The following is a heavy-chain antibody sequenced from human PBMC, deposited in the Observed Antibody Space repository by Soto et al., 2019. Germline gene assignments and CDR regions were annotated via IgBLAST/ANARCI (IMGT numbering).Heavy chain of an antibody. V-gene: IGHV3-48*03. Sequence: PRGSLRLSCAASGFTFSSYERNWVRQAPGNRLEWVSYISSIGSTIKYADSVKGLFTMSRDNAKNSLYLQMNSLRAEDTAVYYCAREGSDYDHVWGSYRYDFYDWGQGTLVTVSS. CDR2: ISSIGSTI. J-gene: IGHJ4*02. D-gene: IGHD3-16*02. CDR3: AREGSDYDHVWGSYRYDFYD. CDR1: GFTFSSYE.